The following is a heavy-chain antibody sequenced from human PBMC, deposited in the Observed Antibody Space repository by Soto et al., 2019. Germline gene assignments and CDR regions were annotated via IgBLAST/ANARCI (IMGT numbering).Heavy chain of an antibody. D-gene: IGHD6-13*01. CDR2: ISSSGGTI. J-gene: IGHJ5*02. Sequence: GWSLRLSCVASGFTFSNYTLNWVRQAPGKGLEWVSYISSSGGTIYYADSVKGRFTVSRDNANNSLYLQMNSLRAEETAVYYCARAGIAAKNWFDPWGQGTLLTVSS. CDR3: ARAGIAAKNWFDP. V-gene: IGHV3-48*01. CDR1: GFTFSNYT.